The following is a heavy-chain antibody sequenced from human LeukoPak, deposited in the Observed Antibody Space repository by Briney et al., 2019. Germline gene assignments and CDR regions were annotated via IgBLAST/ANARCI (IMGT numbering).Heavy chain of an antibody. Sequence: SVKVSCKASGGTFSSYAISWVRQAPGQGLEWMGGIIPIFGTANYAQKFQGRVTITADKSTSTAYMELSSLRAEDTAVYYCASAVTRMIVVAPGAFDIWGQGTMVTVSS. CDR3: ASAVTRMIVVAPGAFDI. J-gene: IGHJ3*02. CDR2: IIPIFGTA. CDR1: GGTFSSYA. D-gene: IGHD3-22*01. V-gene: IGHV1-69*06.